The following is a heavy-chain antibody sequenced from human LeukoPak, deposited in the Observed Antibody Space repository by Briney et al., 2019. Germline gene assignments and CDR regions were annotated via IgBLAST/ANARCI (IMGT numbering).Heavy chain of an antibody. CDR3: ARDTTMVRGSRLGFDI. CDR2: IYYSGST. Sequence: SETLSLTCTVSGGSISSGGYSWSWIRQLPGKGLEWIGYIYYSGSTYYNPSLKSRVTISVDTSKNQFSLKLSSVTAADTAVYYCARDTTMVRGSRLGFDIWGQGTMVTVSS. J-gene: IGHJ3*02. D-gene: IGHD3-10*01. V-gene: IGHV4-31*03. CDR1: GGSISSGGYS.